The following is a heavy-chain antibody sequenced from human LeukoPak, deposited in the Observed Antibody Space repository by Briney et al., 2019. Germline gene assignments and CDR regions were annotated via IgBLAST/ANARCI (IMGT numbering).Heavy chain of an antibody. Sequence: SQTLSLTCTVSGGSISSGGYYWSWIRQHPGTGLEWIGYIYYSGSTYYNPSLKSRVTISVDTSKNQFSLKLSSVTAADTAVYYCARGRDLNFDYWGQGTLVTVSS. V-gene: IGHV4-31*03. CDR3: ARGRDLNFDY. J-gene: IGHJ4*02. CDR1: GGSISSGGYY. CDR2: IYYSGST.